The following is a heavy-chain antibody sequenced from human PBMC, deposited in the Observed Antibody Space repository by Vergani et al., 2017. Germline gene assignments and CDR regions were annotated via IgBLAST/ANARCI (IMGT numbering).Heavy chain of an antibody. CDR1: GFTFSSYG. D-gene: IGHD2-2*01. CDR2: IWYDGSNK. CDR3: ARGSFGVVPAEDMDV. V-gene: IGHV3-33*01. Sequence: VQLVESGGGLVKPGGSLRLSCAASGFTFSSYGMHWVRQAPGKGLEWVAVIWYDGSNKYYADSVKGRFTISRDNSKNTLYLQMNSLRAEDTAVYYCARGSFGVVPAEDMDVWGKGTTVTVSS. J-gene: IGHJ6*03.